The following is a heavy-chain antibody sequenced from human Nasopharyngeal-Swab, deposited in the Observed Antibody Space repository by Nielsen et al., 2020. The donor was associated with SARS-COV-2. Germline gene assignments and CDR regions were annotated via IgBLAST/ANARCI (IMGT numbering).Heavy chain of an antibody. Sequence: GSLRLSCAVSGGSISSSNWWRWVRQPPGKGLEWIGEIYHSGSTNYNPSLKSRVTISVDKSKNQFSLKLSSVTAADTAVYYCARVSPGSSWYPYYFDYWGQGTLVTVSS. D-gene: IGHD6-13*01. CDR2: IYHSGST. CDR1: GGSISSSNW. CDR3: ARVSPGSSWYPYYFDY. J-gene: IGHJ4*02. V-gene: IGHV4-4*02.